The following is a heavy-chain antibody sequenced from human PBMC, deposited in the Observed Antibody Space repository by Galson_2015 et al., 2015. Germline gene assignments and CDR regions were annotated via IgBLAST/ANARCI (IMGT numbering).Heavy chain of an antibody. CDR1: GFTVSSNY. V-gene: IGHV3-53*01. Sequence: SLRLSCAASGFTVSSNYMSWVRQAPGRGLEWVSVIYSGGSTYYADSVKGRFTISRDNSKNTLYLQMNSLRAEDTAVYYCARGHSGWYFDYWGQGTQVTVSS. D-gene: IGHD6-19*01. CDR2: IYSGGST. J-gene: IGHJ4*02. CDR3: ARGHSGWYFDY.